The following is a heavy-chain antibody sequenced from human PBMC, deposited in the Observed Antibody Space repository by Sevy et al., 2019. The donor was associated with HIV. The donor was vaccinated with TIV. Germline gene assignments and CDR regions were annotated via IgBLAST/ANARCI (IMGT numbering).Heavy chain of an antibody. J-gene: IGHJ3*02. V-gene: IGHV3-23*01. CDR3: AGARYDSSGSFDAFDI. Sequence: GGSLRLSCVASGFTLRTYAMNWVRQAPGKGLKWVSTIFKSGDVTYYADSLKGRFTIARDNSKNTEYLHMNSLRAEDTALYFCAGARYDSSGSFDAFDICGQRTMVTVSS. D-gene: IGHD3-22*01. CDR1: GFTLRTYA. CDR2: IFKSGDVT.